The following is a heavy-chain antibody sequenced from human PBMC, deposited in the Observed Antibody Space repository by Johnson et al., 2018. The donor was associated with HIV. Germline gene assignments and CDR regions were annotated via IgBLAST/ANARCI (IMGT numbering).Heavy chain of an antibody. V-gene: IGHV3-74*01. J-gene: IGHJ3*02. CDR2: INSDGGST. CDR1: GFTFNTYW. Sequence: VHLVESGGGLVQPGGSQRLSCAVSGFTFNTYWMHWVRQAPGKGLVWVARINSDGGSTSYVDYVKGRFTISRDNARNTLYLQMNSLRADDTAVYYCAREGPSERAGFDIWGQGTMVTVSS. CDR3: AREGPSERAGFDI.